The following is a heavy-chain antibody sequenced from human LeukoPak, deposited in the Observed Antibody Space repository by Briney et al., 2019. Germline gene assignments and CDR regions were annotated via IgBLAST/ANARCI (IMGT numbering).Heavy chain of an antibody. D-gene: IGHD2-21*02. V-gene: IGHV3-21*04. J-gene: IGHJ4*02. Sequence: PGGSLRLSCAASGFTFSSYSMNWVRQAPGKGLEWVSSISSSSSYIYYADSVKGRFTISRDNAKNSLYLQMNSLRAEDTALYYCARFVVVTANKYYFDYWGQGTLVTVSS. CDR3: ARFVVVTANKYYFDY. CDR1: GFTFSSYS. CDR2: ISSSSSYI.